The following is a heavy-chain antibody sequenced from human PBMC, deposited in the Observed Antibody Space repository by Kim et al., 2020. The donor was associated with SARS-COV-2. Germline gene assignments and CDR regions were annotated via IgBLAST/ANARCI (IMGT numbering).Heavy chain of an antibody. CDR2: MNPNSGNT. J-gene: IGHJ6*03. CDR3: ARGGITMVRGVIYYYMDV. CDR1: GYTFTSYD. Sequence: ASVKVSCKASGYTFTSYDINWVRQATGQGLEWMGWMNPNSGNTGYAQKFQGRVTMTRNTSISTAYMELSSLRSEDTAVYYCARGGITMVRGVIYYYMDVWGKGTTVTVSS. V-gene: IGHV1-8*01. D-gene: IGHD3-10*01.